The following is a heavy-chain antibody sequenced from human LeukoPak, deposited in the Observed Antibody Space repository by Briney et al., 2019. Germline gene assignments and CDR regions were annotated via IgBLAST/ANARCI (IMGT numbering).Heavy chain of an antibody. J-gene: IGHJ4*02. D-gene: IGHD3-3*01. CDR2: ISSSSSYI. Sequence: GGSLRLSCAASGFTFSSYSMNWVRQAPGKGLEWVSSISSSSSYIYYADSVKGRFTISRDNAKNSLYLRMNSLRAEDTAVYYCARFFRFLEWLRPYYFDYWGQGTLVTVSS. V-gene: IGHV3-21*01. CDR1: GFTFSSYS. CDR3: ARFFRFLEWLRPYYFDY.